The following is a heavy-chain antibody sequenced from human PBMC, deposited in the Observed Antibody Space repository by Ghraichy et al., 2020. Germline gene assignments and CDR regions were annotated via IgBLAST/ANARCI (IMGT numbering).Heavy chain of an antibody. CDR2: IYYSGST. CDR1: GGSISSYY. Sequence: SETLSLTCTVSGGSISSYYWSWIRQPPGKGLEWIGYIYYSGSTNYNPSLKSRVTISVDTPKNQFSLKLSSVTAADTAVYYCARVVHYYDSSGYSYYFDYWGQGTLFTVSS. D-gene: IGHD3-22*01. V-gene: IGHV4-59*01. J-gene: IGHJ4*02. CDR3: ARVVHYYDSSGYSYYFDY.